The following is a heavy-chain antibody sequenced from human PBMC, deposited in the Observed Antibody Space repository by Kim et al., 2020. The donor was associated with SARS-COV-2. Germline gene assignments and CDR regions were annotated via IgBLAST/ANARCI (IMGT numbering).Heavy chain of an antibody. Sequence: SETLSLTCTVSGGSVSGYYWTWIRQPPGKGLEWIGYIHYSGSTNYNPSLKSRVTMSVDTSKNQFSLQLSSVTSADTAVYYCARYSGNYYVYWGQGTLVTVSS. J-gene: IGHJ4*02. CDR3: ARYSGNYYVY. CDR1: GGSVSGYY. V-gene: IGHV4-59*02. D-gene: IGHD1-26*01. CDR2: IHYSGST.